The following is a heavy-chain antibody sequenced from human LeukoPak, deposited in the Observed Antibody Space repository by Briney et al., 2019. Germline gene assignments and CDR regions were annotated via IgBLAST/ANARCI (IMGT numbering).Heavy chain of an antibody. V-gene: IGHV4-30-4*01. D-gene: IGHD7-27*01. J-gene: IGHJ3*02. CDR3: ARVSVGMGNAFDI. CDR1: GGSISSGDYY. Sequence: SQTLPLTCTVSGGSISSGDYYWSWIRQPPGKGLEWIGYIYYSGSTYYKSSLKSRVTISVDTSKNQFSLKLSSVTAADTAVYHCARVSVGMGNAFDIWGQGTMVTVSS. CDR2: IYYSGST.